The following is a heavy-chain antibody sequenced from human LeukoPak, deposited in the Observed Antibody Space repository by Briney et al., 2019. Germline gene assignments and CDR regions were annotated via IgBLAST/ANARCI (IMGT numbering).Heavy chain of an antibody. V-gene: IGHV3-21*01. CDR1: GFTFSTYN. J-gene: IGHJ5*02. D-gene: IGHD1-26*01. CDR2: ITSSSSYI. Sequence: GGSLRLSCAASGFTFSTYNMNWVRQAPGKGLEWVSSITSSSSYIYYADSVKGRFNISRDNAKRPVYLQMNSLRAEDTAVYYCARLVATYGWFDPWGQGTLVTVSS. CDR3: ARLVATYGWFDP.